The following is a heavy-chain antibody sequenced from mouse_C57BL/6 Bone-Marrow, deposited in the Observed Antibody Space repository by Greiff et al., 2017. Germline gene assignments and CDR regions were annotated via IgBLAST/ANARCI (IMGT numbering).Heavy chain of an antibody. CDR2: INPRSGYT. Sequence: QVQLQQSGAELARPGASVKMSCKASGYTFTSYTMDWVKQRPGQGLEWIGYINPRSGYTKSNQKFKDKATLTADKSSSTAYMQLSSLTSEDSAVYYCARGGRFAYWGQGTLVTVSA. J-gene: IGHJ3*01. V-gene: IGHV1-4*01. CDR1: GYTFTSYT. CDR3: ARGGRFAY.